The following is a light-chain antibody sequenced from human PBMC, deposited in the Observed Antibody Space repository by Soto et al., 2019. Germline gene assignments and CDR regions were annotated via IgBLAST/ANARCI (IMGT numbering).Light chain of an antibody. CDR2: DVN. J-gene: IGLJ1*01. Sequence: QSALTQPRSVSGSPGQSVTISCTGTSSDVGAYNYVSWYQQHPGKAPKLMIYDVNERPSGVPHRFSGSKSGNTASLTISGLQAEDEADYYCCSYADRLPSVFGTGTKVTVL. CDR1: SSDVGAYNY. V-gene: IGLV2-11*01. CDR3: CSYADRLPSV.